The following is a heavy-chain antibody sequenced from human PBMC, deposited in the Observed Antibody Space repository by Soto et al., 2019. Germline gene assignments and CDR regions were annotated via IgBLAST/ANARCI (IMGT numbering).Heavy chain of an antibody. Sequence: PSETLSLTCTVSGGSISSDDYYWSWIRQHSGKGLEWIGYIYYSGSTYYNPSLKSRVTMSVDTSKNRFSLRLSSVTAADTAVYYCARVDSITIFGVVTRYYFDYWGQGALVTVSS. D-gene: IGHD3-3*01. V-gene: IGHV4-31*03. CDR2: IYYSGST. J-gene: IGHJ4*02. CDR1: GGSISSDDYY. CDR3: ARVDSITIFGVVTRYYFDY.